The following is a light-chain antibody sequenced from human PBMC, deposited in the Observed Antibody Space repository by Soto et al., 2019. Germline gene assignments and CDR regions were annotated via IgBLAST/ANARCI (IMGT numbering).Light chain of an antibody. J-gene: IGKJ1*01. CDR2: GAS. CDR3: RQYIIWRGGT. CDR1: QSVSSN. V-gene: IGKV3-15*01. Sequence: ETVLAQSPVTLCLARGERTTLSWTARQSVSSNLAWYQQKPGQAPRLLIYGASTRATCIPARFSCCGSGTGLRLSFGGSPSQLFAAYDCRQYIIWRGGTFGRGTNV.